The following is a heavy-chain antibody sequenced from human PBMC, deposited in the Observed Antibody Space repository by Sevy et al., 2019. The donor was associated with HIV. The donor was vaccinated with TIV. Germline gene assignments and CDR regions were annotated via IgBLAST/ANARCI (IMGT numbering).Heavy chain of an antibody. J-gene: IGHJ3*02. CDR3: ARRKTTVITGNAFDI. D-gene: IGHD4-4*01. CDR2: INWNGDST. CDR1: GFTFDDYG. Sequence: GVSLRLSCAASGFTFDDYGMSWVRQVPGKGLEWVSNINWNGDSTGYGDSVKGRFTISRDNAKNSLYLQMNSLRAEDTALYHCARRKTTVITGNAFDIWGQGTMVTVSS. V-gene: IGHV3-20*01.